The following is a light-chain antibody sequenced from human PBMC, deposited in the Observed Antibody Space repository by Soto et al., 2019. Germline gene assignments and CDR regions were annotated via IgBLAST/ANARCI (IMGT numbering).Light chain of an antibody. CDR2: DVS. Sequence: QSALTQPASVSGSPGQSITISCTGTSSDIGGYNYVYLYQQLPGKVPKLIIYDVSNRPSAVSDRFSGSKSGNAASLTISGLQAEDEADYYCSSYTSTSTLYVFGTGTKVTVL. CDR1: SSDIGGYNY. J-gene: IGLJ1*01. V-gene: IGLV2-14*03. CDR3: SSYTSTSTLYV.